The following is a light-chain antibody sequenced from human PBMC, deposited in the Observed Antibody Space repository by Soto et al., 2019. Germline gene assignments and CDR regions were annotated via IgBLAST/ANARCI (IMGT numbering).Light chain of an antibody. CDR2: DAS. Sequence: EIVLTQSPATLSLSPGERATLSCRASQSISNNLAWYQQKPGQAPRLLIYDASIRATGIPGRFSGSGSGTDFTLTISSLEPEDFVVYYCHQRSNWLYTFGQGTKLEI. CDR1: QSISNN. CDR3: HQRSNWLYT. V-gene: IGKV3-11*01. J-gene: IGKJ2*01.